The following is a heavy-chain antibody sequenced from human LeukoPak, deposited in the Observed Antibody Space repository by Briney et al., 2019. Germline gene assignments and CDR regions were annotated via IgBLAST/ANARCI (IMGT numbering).Heavy chain of an antibody. V-gene: IGHV3-20*04. CDR3: ARAGYYDSSGYSEEAFDI. J-gene: IGHJ3*02. Sequence: GGSLRLSCAASGFTFDDYGMSWVRQAPGKGLEWVSGINWNGGSTGYADSVKGRFTISRDNAKNSLYLQMNGLRAEDTALYYCARAGYYDSSGYSEEAFDIWGQGTMVTVSS. D-gene: IGHD3-22*01. CDR2: INWNGGST. CDR1: GFTFDDYG.